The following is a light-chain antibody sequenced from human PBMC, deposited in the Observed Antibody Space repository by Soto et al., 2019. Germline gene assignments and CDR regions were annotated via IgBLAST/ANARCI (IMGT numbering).Light chain of an antibody. CDR1: QNVLKSSNIKTK. J-gene: IGKJ4*01. CDR3: QQYYSPPLT. CDR2: WAS. V-gene: IGKV4-1*01. Sequence: DIVMTQSPDSLAVSLGERATINCKSSQNVLKSSNIKTKLAWYQQKPGQPPKLLIYWASTRESGVPDRFSGSGSGTDFILTISSLQAEDVAVYYCQQYYSPPLTFGGGTKVEIK.